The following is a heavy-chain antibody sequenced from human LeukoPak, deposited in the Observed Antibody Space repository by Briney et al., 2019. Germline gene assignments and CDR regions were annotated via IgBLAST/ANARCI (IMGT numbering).Heavy chain of an antibody. CDR2: ISSSSSYI. V-gene: IGHV3-21*01. CDR3: ARDRRGKFDY. CDR1: GFTFSSYS. Sequence: PGGSLRLSCAASGFTFSSYSMNWVRHAPGKGLEWVSSISSSSSYIYYADSVKGRFTISRDNAKNSLYLQMNSLRAEDTAVYYCARDRRGKFDYWGQGTLVTVSS. J-gene: IGHJ4*02.